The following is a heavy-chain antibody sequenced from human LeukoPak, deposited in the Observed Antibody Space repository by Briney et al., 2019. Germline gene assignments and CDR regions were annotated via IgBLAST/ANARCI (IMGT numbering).Heavy chain of an antibody. CDR2: IGTAGDR. V-gene: IGHV3-13*01. J-gene: IGHJ4*02. Sequence: PGGSLRLSCAASGFTFSSYDMHWVRQATGKGLEWVSAIGTAGDRYYPGSVKGRFTISRDNSKNTLYLQMNSLRAEDTAVYYCAKDGGYCSGGSCRPLDYWGQGTLVTVSS. CDR1: GFTFSSYD. D-gene: IGHD2-15*01. CDR3: AKDGGYCSGGSCRPLDY.